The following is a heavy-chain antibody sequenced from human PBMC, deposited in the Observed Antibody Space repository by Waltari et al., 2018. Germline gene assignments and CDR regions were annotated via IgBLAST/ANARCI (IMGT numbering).Heavy chain of an antibody. Sequence: QITFKESGPTLVKPTQTLTLTCTCSGFSLSTNGVGVGWLRQPPGKALEWLANIYWNDDKRYSQPLKSRLTITKDTSKNQVVLTMTNVDPVDTATYFCAHTEQFAPAVWFGPWGQGTLVAVSS. CDR1: GFSLSTNGVG. CDR3: AHTEQFAPAVWFGP. J-gene: IGHJ5*02. V-gene: IGHV2-5*01. CDR2: IYWNDDK. D-gene: IGHD6-19*01.